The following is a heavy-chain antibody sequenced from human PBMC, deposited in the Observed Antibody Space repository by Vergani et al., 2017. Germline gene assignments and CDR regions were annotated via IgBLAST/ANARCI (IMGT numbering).Heavy chain of an antibody. CDR3: ARGPYYDVWSGYENWFDP. V-gene: IGHV3-43*01. D-gene: IGHD3-3*01. CDR2: ISWDGGST. Sequence: EVQLVESGGVVVQPGGSLRLSCAASGFTFDDYTMHWVRQAPGKGLEWVSLISWDGGSTYYADSVKGRFTISRDNSKNSLYLQMNSLRTEDTALYYCARGPYYDVWSGYENWFDPWGQGTLVTVSS. CDR1: GFTFDDYT. J-gene: IGHJ5*02.